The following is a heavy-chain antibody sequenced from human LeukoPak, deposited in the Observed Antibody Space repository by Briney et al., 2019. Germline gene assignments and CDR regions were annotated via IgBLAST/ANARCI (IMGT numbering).Heavy chain of an antibody. J-gene: IGHJ4*02. CDR3: ARIRDAVSYGPFDY. D-gene: IGHD5-18*01. CDR1: GFTFSSHS. CDR2: ISSSSSTI. V-gene: IGHV3-48*01. Sequence: GGSLRLSCAASGFTFSSHSMNWVRQASGKGLEWVSYISSSSSTIYYADSVKGRFTISRDNAKNSLYLQMNSLRAEDTAVYYCARIRDAVSYGPFDYWGQGTLVTVSS.